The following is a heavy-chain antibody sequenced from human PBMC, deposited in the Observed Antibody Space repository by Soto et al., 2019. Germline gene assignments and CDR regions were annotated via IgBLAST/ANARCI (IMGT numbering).Heavy chain of an antibody. V-gene: IGHV1-69*13. J-gene: IGHJ5*02. CDR2: IIPIFGTA. D-gene: IGHD3-10*01. Sequence: SVKVSCKASGGTFSSYAISWVRQAPGQGLEWMGGIIPIFGTANYAQKFQGRVTITADESTSTAYMELSSLRSEDTAVYYCARAIGSGSYLFSWGQGTLAPVSA. CDR1: GGTFSSYA. CDR3: ARAIGSGSYLFS.